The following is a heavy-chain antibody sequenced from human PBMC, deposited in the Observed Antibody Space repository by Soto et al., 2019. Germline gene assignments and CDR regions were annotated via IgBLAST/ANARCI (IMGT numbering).Heavy chain of an antibody. CDR3: ARALPDYYDSGLFYP. Sequence: QVQLVQSGAEVKKPGSSVKVSCKASGGTFSSYTISWVRQAPGQGLEWMGRIIPILGIANYAQKFQGRVTITADKSTSTAYMELSSLRSEDTAVYFCARALPDYYDSGLFYPWGQGTLVTVSS. CDR1: GGTFSSYT. J-gene: IGHJ5*02. CDR2: IIPILGIA. V-gene: IGHV1-69*02. D-gene: IGHD3-22*01.